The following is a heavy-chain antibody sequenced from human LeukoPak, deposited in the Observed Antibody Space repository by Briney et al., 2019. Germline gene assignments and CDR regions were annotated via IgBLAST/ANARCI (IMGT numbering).Heavy chain of an antibody. J-gene: IGHJ4*02. Sequence: GGSLRLSCEGSGFTFSSHAMSWVRQAPGKGLEWVSLISIIGASTYYVDSVKGRFTASRDNSKNTLYLQVNSLRADDTAVYYCAKPSSSGWDPLDYWGQGTLVTVSS. CDR3: AKPSSSGWDPLDY. CDR2: ISIIGAST. V-gene: IGHV3-23*01. D-gene: IGHD6-19*01. CDR1: GFTFSSHA.